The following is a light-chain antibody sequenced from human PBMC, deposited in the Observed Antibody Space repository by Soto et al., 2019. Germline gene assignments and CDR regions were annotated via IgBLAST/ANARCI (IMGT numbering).Light chain of an antibody. CDR1: QSISGN. Sequence: TQSPGTLSLSPGERGTLSCRASQSISGNLAWYQQKPGQAPRLLIYGASTRATGIPARFSGSGSGTEFTLTISSLQSEDFAVYYCQQYNNWPGTFGQGTKVDIK. CDR3: QQYNNWPGT. J-gene: IGKJ1*01. CDR2: GAS. V-gene: IGKV3-15*01.